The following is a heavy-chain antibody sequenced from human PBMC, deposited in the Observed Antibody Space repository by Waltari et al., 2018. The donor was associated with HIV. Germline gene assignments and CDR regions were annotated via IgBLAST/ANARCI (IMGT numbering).Heavy chain of an antibody. V-gene: IGHV4-61*02. CDR2: ISASGNT. Sequence: QVQLQESGPGLVQPSQTLSLICLVSGDSITRGSSSWTWVRQPAGKGLEWIGRISASGNTNYNPSLKSRVTMSMDTSKNQFSLEVTSVTAADTAIYFCARALLAARSGGMDVWGHGTTVTVSS. J-gene: IGHJ6*02. CDR1: GDSITRGSSS. CDR3: ARALLAARSGGMDV. D-gene: IGHD6-25*01.